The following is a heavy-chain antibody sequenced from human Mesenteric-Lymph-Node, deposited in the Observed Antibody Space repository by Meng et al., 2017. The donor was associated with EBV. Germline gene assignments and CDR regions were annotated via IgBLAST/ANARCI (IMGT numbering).Heavy chain of an antibody. J-gene: IGHJ5*02. CDR1: GGSISGNNW. Sequence: QVQLLECGPGLGKPSGTLSLTCAVSGGSISGNNWWSWIRQPPGKGLEWIGEVFHVGSTHYNPSLKSRVTISEDTSKNQFSLKVSSVIAADTAVYYCARREASSPGWFDPWGQGTLVTVSS. V-gene: IGHV4-4*02. D-gene: IGHD6-13*01. CDR3: ARREASSPGWFDP. CDR2: VFHVGST.